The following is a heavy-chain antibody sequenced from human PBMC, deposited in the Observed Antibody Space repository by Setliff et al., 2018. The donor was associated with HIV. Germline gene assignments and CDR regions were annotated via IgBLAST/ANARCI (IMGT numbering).Heavy chain of an antibody. Sequence: GESLKISCKGSGYSFPTYWIGWVRQMPGKGLEWMGIIYPDDSDTRYSPSFQGQVTISDDTSISTAYLQWSSLKASDSATYYCARGPINYYDRVYFDYWGQGARVTVSS. CDR3: ARGPINYYDRVYFDY. D-gene: IGHD3-22*01. J-gene: IGHJ4*02. CDR2: IYPDDSDT. CDR1: GYSFPTYW. V-gene: IGHV5-51*01.